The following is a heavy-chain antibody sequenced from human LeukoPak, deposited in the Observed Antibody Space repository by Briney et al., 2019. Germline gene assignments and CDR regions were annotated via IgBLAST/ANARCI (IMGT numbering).Heavy chain of an antibody. V-gene: IGHV1-2*02. D-gene: IGHD1-20*01. CDR1: GYTFTGYY. J-gene: IGHJ4*02. CDR2: INPNSGGT. Sequence: ASVKVSCKASGYTFTGYYMHWVRQAPGQGLEWMGWINPNSGGTNYAQKLQGRVTMTTDTSTSTAYMELRSLRSDDTAVYYCARDITGTTSDFDYWGQGTLVTVSS. CDR3: ARDITGTTSDFDY.